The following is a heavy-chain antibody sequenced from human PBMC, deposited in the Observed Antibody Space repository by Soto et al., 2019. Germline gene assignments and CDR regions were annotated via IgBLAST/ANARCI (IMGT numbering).Heavy chain of an antibody. CDR1: GFTFSSYG. CDR2: IWYDGSNK. J-gene: IGHJ4*02. CDR3: LSMDPLEAAHY. Sequence: LRLSCAASGFTFSSYGMHWVRQAPGKGLEWVAVIWYDGSNKYYADSVKGRFTISRDNSKNTLYLQMNSLRAEDTAVYYCLSMDPLEAAHYRGQRILVIVSS. V-gene: IGHV3-33*01. D-gene: IGHD6-13*01.